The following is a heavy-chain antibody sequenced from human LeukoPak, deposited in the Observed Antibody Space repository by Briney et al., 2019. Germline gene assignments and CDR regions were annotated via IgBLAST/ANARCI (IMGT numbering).Heavy chain of an antibody. Sequence: PGGSLRLSCAASGFTFSSYGMHWVRQAPGKGLEWVAVISYDGSNKYYADSVKGRFTISRDNSKNTLYLQMNSLRAEDTAVYYCAKDFIRGVSYYFDYWGQGTLVTVSS. CDR2: ISYDGSNK. CDR3: AKDFIRGVSYYFDY. V-gene: IGHV3-30*18. CDR1: GFTFSSYG. D-gene: IGHD3-10*01. J-gene: IGHJ4*02.